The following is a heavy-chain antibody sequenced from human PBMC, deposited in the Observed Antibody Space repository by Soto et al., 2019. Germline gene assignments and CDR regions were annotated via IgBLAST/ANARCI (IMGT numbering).Heavy chain of an antibody. J-gene: IGHJ6*03. D-gene: IGHD6-13*01. Sequence: SETLSLTCAVYGGSFSGYYWSWIRQPPGKGLEWIGEINHSGSTNYNPSLKSRVTISVDTSKNQFSLKLSSVTAADTAVYYCARGPKAAADYYYYYYMDVWGKGTTVTVSS. V-gene: IGHV4-34*01. CDR2: INHSGST. CDR3: ARGPKAAADYYYYYYMDV. CDR1: GGSFSGYY.